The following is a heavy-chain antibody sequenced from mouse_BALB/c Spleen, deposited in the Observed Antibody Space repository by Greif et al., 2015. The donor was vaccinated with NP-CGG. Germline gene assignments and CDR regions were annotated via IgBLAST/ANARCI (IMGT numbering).Heavy chain of an antibody. Sequence: SGAELVKPGASVKLSCKASGYTFTSYYMYWVKQGPGQGLEWIGGINPSNGGTNFNEKFKSKATLTVDKSSSTAYMQLSSLTSEDSAVYYCTRSLGDYAMDYWGQGTSVTVSS. CDR1: GYTFTSYY. CDR2: INPSNGGT. J-gene: IGHJ4*01. V-gene: IGHV1S81*02. D-gene: IGHD4-1*01. CDR3: TRSLGDYAMDY.